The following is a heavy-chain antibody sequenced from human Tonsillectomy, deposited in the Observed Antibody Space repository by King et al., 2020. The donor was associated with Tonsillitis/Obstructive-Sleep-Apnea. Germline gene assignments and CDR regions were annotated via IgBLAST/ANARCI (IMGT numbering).Heavy chain of an antibody. V-gene: IGHV1-46*01. CDR2: INPSGGST. D-gene: IGHD3-22*01. CDR3: ALSRGSSGYYGS. J-gene: IGHJ5*02. Sequence: QLVQSGAEVKKPGASVKVSCKASGYTFTSYYMHWVRQAPGQGLEWMGIINPSGGSTSYAQKFQGRVTMTRDTSTSTVYMELSSLRSEETAVYYCALSRGSSGYYGSWGQGTLVTVSS. CDR1: GYTFTSYY.